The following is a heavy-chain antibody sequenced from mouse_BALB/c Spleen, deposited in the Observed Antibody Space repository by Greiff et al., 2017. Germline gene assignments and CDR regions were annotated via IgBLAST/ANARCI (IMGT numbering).Heavy chain of an antibody. D-gene: IGHD1-1*02. V-gene: IGHV1S137*01. Sequence: QVQLQQSGAELVRPGVSVKISCKGSGYTFTDYAMHWVKQSHAKSLEWIGVISTYYGDASYNQKFKGKATMTVDKSSSTAYMELARLTSEDSAIYYCARPLWSPYAMDYWGQGTSVTVSS. CDR1: GYTFTDYA. CDR2: ISTYYGDA. CDR3: ARPLWSPYAMDY. J-gene: IGHJ4*01.